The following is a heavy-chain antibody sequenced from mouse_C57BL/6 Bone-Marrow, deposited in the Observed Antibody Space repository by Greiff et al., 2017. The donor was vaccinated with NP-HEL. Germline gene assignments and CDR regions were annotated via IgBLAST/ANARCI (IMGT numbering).Heavy chain of an antibody. CDR2: IDPSASYT. CDR1: GYTFTSYW. Sequence: VQLQQPGAELVMPGASVKLSCKASGYTFTSYWMHWVKQRPGQGLEWIGEIDPSASYTNYNQKFKGKSTLTVDKSSSTAYMQLSSLTSEDSAVYYCAREGNWVFAYWGQGTLVTVSA. V-gene: IGHV1-69*01. D-gene: IGHD4-1*01. J-gene: IGHJ3*01. CDR3: AREGNWVFAY.